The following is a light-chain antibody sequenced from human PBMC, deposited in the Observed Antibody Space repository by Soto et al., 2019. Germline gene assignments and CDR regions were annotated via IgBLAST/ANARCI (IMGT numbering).Light chain of an antibody. J-gene: IGKJ2*01. CDR1: QSVGSSY. V-gene: IGKV3-20*01. Sequence: EVVLTQSPGTLSLSPGERALLSCRASQSVGSSYLAWYQQKPSQAPRLRLYSGYYRATGIPNRFRGSGSEADLTLTISRLEPKDFAVYYCQHYGDSPMFTFGQGTNLEI. CDR3: QHYGDSPMFT. CDR2: SGY.